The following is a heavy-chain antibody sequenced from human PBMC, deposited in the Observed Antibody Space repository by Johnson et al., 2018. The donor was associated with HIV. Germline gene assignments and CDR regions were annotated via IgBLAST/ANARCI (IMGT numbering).Heavy chain of an antibody. CDR3: AKPRYYDNAFEM. CDR1: GLAFSNYA. J-gene: IGHJ3*02. CDR2: IGASGGRT. V-gene: IGHV3-23*04. D-gene: IGHD3-16*01. Sequence: EQLVESGGGLVQPGGSLRLSCAASGLAFSNYAMSWVRQGPGKGLEWVSAIGASGGRTFYADSVKGRFTISRDNSKNTLYLQMNSLRAEDTAVYYCAKPRYYDNAFEMWGQGTMVTVSS.